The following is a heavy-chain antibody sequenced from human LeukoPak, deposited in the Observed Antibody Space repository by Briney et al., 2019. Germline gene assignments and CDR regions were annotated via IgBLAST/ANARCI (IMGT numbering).Heavy chain of an antibody. CDR1: GGSISSGDYY. Sequence: SETLSLTCTVAGGSISSGDYYWSWIRQPPGKGLEWIGYIYYSGSTYYNPSLKSRVTISVDTSKNQFSLKLSSVTAADTAVYYCARAEWAAVDYWGQGTLVTVSS. CDR3: ARAEWAAVDY. CDR2: IYYSGST. D-gene: IGHD1-14*01. V-gene: IGHV4-30-4*08. J-gene: IGHJ4*02.